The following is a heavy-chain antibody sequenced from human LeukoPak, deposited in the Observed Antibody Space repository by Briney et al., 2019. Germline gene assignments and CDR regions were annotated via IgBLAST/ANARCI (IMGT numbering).Heavy chain of an antibody. Sequence: SQTLSLTCAISGDSVSSNSAAWNWIRQSPSRGLEWLGRTYYRSKWYNDYAVSVKSRITINPDTSKNQFSLQLNSVTPEDTAVYYCARAPSHPTVTTLHFDYWGQGTLVTVS. CDR1: GDSVSSNSAA. V-gene: IGHV6-1*01. CDR2: TYYRSKWYN. D-gene: IGHD4-11*01. J-gene: IGHJ4*02. CDR3: ARAPSHPTVTTLHFDY.